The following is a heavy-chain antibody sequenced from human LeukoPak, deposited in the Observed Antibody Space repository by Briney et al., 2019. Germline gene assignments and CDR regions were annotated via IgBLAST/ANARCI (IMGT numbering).Heavy chain of an antibody. V-gene: IGHV1-2*06. D-gene: IGHD2-15*01. CDR2: INPNSGGT. CDR3: ARRNQHCSGGSCYIYFDS. CDR1: GYTFTGYY. Sequence: ASVKVSCKASGYTFTGYYMHWVRQAPGQGLEGMGRINPNSGGTNYAQKFQGRGTMTRDTSTSTAYMELSRLRSDDTAVYYCARRNQHCSGGSCYIYFDSWGQGTLVTVSS. J-gene: IGHJ4*02.